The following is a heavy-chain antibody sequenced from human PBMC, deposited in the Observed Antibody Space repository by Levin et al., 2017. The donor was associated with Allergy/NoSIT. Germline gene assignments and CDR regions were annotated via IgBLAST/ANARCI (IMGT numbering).Heavy chain of an antibody. J-gene: IGHJ5*02. CDR3: ARGGIAVTGYNWFDP. CDR2: INHSGST. V-gene: IGHV4-34*01. D-gene: IGHD6-19*01. Sequence: SETLSLTCAVSGGSFTNYYWSWIRQPPGKGLEWIGEINHSGSTHYNPSLKSRVTISVDTSTNQFSLKLNSVTAADAAVYYCARGGIAVTGYNWFDPWGQGTLVTVSS. CDR1: GGSFTNYY.